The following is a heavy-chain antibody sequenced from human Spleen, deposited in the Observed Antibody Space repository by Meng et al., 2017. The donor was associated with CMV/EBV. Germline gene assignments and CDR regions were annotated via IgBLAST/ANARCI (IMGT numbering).Heavy chain of an antibody. D-gene: IGHD2-2*01. V-gene: IGHV4-61*01. J-gene: IGHJ6*02. CDR3: ARLPTRYCSSTSCYPYYYYGMDV. Sequence: SETLSLTCTVSGGSVSSGSYYWSWIRQPPGKGLEWIGYIYYSGSTNYNPSLKSRVTISVDTSKNQFSLKLSSVTAADTAVYYCARLPTRYCSSTSCYPYYYYGMDVWGQGTTVTVSS. CDR2: IYYSGST. CDR1: GGSVSSGSYY.